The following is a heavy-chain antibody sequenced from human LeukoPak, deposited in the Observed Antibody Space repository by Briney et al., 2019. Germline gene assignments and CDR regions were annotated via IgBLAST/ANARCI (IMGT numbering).Heavy chain of an antibody. CDR1: GFTFSNYA. Sequence: GGSLRLSCAASGFTFSNYAMHWVRQAPGKGLEWVAFVRSDGNNKYYADSVKGRFTISRDNAKNSLYLQMNSLRAEDTAVYYCARDQYCGGDCYSADAFDIWGQGTMVTVSS. D-gene: IGHD2-21*02. CDR3: ARDQYCGGDCYSADAFDI. V-gene: IGHV3-30*02. CDR2: VRSDGNNK. J-gene: IGHJ3*02.